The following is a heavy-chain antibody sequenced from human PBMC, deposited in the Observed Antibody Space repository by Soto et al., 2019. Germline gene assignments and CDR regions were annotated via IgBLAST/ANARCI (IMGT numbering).Heavy chain of an antibody. CDR2: ISYDGSNK. CDR1: GFTFSSYG. J-gene: IGHJ6*02. V-gene: IGHV3-30*03. Sequence: QVQLVESGGGVVQPGRSLRLSCAASGFTFSSYGMHWVRQAPGKGLEWVAVISYDGSNKYYADSVKGRFTIXXXXXXXXXXXXXXXXXXXXXXXXXXXXXXGSTXVTAISYYYYGMDVWGQGTTVTVSS. D-gene: IGHD2-21*02. CDR3: XXXXGSTXVTAISYYYYGMDV.